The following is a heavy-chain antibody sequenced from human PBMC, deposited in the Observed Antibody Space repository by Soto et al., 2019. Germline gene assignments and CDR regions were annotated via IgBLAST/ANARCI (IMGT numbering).Heavy chain of an antibody. CDR1: GFSFSTYA. CDR2: ISGSGGTT. V-gene: IGHV3-23*01. CDR3: AKDQAAAGTISRYFQH. J-gene: IGHJ1*01. Sequence: EVQLLESGGGLVQPEGSLRLSCAASGFSFSTYAMSWVRQAPGKGLEWVSGISGSGGTTYYADSVKGRFTISRDNSKNTLYLQVNSIRVEDTAVYYCAKDQAAAGTISRYFQHWGQGTLVTVSS. D-gene: IGHD6-13*01.